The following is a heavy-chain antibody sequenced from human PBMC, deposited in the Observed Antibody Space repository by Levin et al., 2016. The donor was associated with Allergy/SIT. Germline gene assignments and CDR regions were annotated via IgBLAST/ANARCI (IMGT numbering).Heavy chain of an antibody. Sequence: ASVKVSCKASGYTFTSYGISWVRQAPGQGLEWMGWISAYNGNTNYAQKLQGRVTMTTDTSTSTAYMELRSLRSDDTAVYYCARSKYLRIVGATGAFDYWGQGTLVTVSS. CDR3: ARSKYLRIVGATGAFDY. D-gene: IGHD1-26*01. CDR2: ISAYNGNT. V-gene: IGHV1-18*01. CDR1: GYTFTSYG. J-gene: IGHJ4*02.